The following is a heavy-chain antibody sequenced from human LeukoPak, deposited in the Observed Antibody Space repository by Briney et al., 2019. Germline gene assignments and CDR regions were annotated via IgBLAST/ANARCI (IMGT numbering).Heavy chain of an antibody. CDR3: ARGPLWDGSGSELDY. V-gene: IGHV1-18*01. CDR1: GYTFTSYG. Sequence: EASVKVSCKASGYTFTSYGISWVRQAPGQGLEWMGWISAYNGNTNYAQKLQGRVTMTTDTSTSTAYMELRSLRSDDTAVYYCARGPLWDGSGSELDYWGQGTLVTVSS. D-gene: IGHD3-10*01. J-gene: IGHJ4*02. CDR2: ISAYNGNT.